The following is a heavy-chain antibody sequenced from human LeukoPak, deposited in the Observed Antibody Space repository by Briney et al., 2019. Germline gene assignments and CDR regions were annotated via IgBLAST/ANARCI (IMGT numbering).Heavy chain of an antibody. V-gene: IGHV3-11*04. CDR3: ARGSRYGLNWFDP. Sequence: KPGGSLRLSCAASGFTFSDYYMNWIRQAPGKGLEWVSYISSSGSTIYYADSVKGRFTISRDNAKNSLYLQMNSLRAEDTVVYYCARGSRYGLNWFDPWGQGTLVTVSS. D-gene: IGHD3-10*01. CDR2: ISSSGSTI. CDR1: GFTFSDYY. J-gene: IGHJ5*02.